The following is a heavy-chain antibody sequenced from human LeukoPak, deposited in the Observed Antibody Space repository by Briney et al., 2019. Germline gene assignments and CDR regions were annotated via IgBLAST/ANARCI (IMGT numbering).Heavy chain of an antibody. D-gene: IGHD6-13*01. Sequence: TGGSLRRSGAASGFTFSDYTMHWVRQAPGKGLEWVSLISWDGSTTYSADSVKVPFTSARDNSKNPLYLQMHSLRTEDTAFYYCAKDIGGGDTSSWYYFDYWGQGTLVTVSS. J-gene: IGHJ4*02. CDR1: GFTFSDYT. CDR3: AKDIGGGDTSSWYYFDY. CDR2: ISWDGSTT. V-gene: IGHV3-43*01.